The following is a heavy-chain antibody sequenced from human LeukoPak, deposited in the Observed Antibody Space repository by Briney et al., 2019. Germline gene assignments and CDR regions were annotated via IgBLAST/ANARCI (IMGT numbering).Heavy chain of an antibody. CDR1: GYSFTSYW. CDR2: IYPGDSDT. J-gene: IGHJ1*01. CDR3: ASYHYDSSGYYPPAEYFQH. V-gene: IGHV5-51*01. Sequence: GESLKISCKSSGYSFTSYWIGWVRQMPGKGLEWMGIIYPGDSDTRYSPSFQGQVTISADKSTSTAYLQWSSLKASDTAMYYCASYHYDSSGYYPPAEYFQHWGQGTLVTVSS. D-gene: IGHD3-22*01.